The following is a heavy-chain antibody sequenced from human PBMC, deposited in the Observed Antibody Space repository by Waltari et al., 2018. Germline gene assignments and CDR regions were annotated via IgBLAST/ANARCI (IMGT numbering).Heavy chain of an antibody. J-gene: IGHJ4*02. CDR3: AKDSYGGNSWSDY. CDR1: GFTFSSYA. Sequence: EVQLLESGGGLVQPGGSLRLSCAASGFTFSSYAMSWVRQAPGKGLEWVSVIYSGGSTYYADSEKGRFTISRDNSKNTLYLQMNSLRAEDTAVYYCAKDSYGGNSWSDYWGQGTLVTVSS. V-gene: IGHV3-23*03. D-gene: IGHD4-17*01. CDR2: IYSGGST.